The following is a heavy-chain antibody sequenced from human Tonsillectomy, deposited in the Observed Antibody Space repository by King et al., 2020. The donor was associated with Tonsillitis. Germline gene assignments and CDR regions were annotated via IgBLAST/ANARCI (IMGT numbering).Heavy chain of an antibody. CDR3: ARDQINRSYGHGTGAFDI. J-gene: IGHJ3*02. V-gene: IGHV1-69*09. D-gene: IGHD3/OR15-3a*01. CDR1: GGTFSTFA. Sequence: QLVQSGAEVKKPGSSVKVSCKASGGTFSTFAINWVRQAPGQGLEWMGRLIPIIDITHYAQKFQGRVTISADKSTSTANMELSSLRSEDTAVYYCARDQINRSYGHGTGAFDIWGQGTMVTVSS. CDR2: LIPIIDIT.